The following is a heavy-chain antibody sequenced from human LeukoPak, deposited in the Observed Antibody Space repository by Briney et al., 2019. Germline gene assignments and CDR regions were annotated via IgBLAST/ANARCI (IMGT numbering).Heavy chain of an antibody. J-gene: IGHJ3*02. CDR1: GYTFTSYG. V-gene: IGHV1-18*01. Sequence: ASVKVSCKASGYTFTSYGISWVRQAPGQGLEWMGWISAYNGNTNYAQKLRGRVTMTTDTSTGTAYMELRSLRSDDTAVYYCAREGYDDDAFDIWGQGTMVTVSS. D-gene: IGHD2-2*01. CDR3: AREGYDDDAFDI. CDR2: ISAYNGNT.